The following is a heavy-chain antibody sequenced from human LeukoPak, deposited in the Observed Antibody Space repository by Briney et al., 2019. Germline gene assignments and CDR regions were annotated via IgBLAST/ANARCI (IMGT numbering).Heavy chain of an antibody. CDR3: ARDRGTSSNWFDP. V-gene: IGHV1-2*02. CDR1: GYTFTGYY. Sequence: ASVTVSCKASGYTFTGYYMHWVRQAPGQGLEWMGWINPNSGGTNYAQKFQGRVTMTRDTSISTAYMELSRLRSDDTAVYYCARDRGTSSNWFDPWGQGTLVTVSS. CDR2: INPNSGGT. D-gene: IGHD2-2*01. J-gene: IGHJ5*02.